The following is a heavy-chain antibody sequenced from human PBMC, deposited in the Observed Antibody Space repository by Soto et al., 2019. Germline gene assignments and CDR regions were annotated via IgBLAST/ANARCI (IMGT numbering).Heavy chain of an antibody. D-gene: IGHD2-15*01. J-gene: IGHJ4*02. CDR1: GFTFSNAW. CDR2: IKSKTDGGTT. V-gene: IGHV3-15*01. CDR3: TTDLSLVVAAPSFDY. Sequence: PGGSLRLSCAASGFTFSNAWMSWVRQAPGKGLEWVGRIKSKTDGGTTDYAAPVKGRFTISRDDSKNTLYLQMNSLKTEDTAVYYCTTDLSLVVAAPSFDYWGQGTLVTVSS.